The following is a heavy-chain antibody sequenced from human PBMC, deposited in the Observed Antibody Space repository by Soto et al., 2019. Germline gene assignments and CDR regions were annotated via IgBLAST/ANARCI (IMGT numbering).Heavy chain of an antibody. Sequence: SETLSLTCAVYGGSVNGYYWNWIHQPPGKRLEWIGEINHTGGTHYNPSLKSRVTMSVDTSKNQFSLRLSSVTAADTAIYYCATRITVFGLLIPPFDPWGQATQVTVSS. D-gene: IGHD3-3*01. CDR1: GGSVNGYY. J-gene: IGHJ5*02. CDR2: INHTGGT. V-gene: IGHV4-34*01. CDR3: ATRITVFGLLIPPFDP.